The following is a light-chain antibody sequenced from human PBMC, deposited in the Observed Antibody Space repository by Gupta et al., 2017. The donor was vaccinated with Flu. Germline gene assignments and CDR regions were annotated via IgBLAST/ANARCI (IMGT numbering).Light chain of an antibody. CDR1: QSVLYSSNNKNY. J-gene: IGKJ4*01. CDR2: WAS. CDR3: QQYYGAPPPT. V-gene: IGKV4-1*01. Sequence: LGERATINCKSSQSVLYSSNNKNYLAWYQQRPGQPPKLLIYWASTRESGVPDRFSGSGSGTDFTLTISSLQAEDVAVYYCQQYYGAPPPTFGGGTKVEIK.